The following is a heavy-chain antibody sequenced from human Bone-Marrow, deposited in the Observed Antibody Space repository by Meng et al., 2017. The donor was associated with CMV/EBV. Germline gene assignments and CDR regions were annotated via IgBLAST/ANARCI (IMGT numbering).Heavy chain of an antibody. D-gene: IGHD2-21*02. CDR1: GFIVTSKY. J-gene: IGHJ4*02. CDR2: IYDDGST. V-gene: IGHV3-53*05. Sequence: GGSLRLSCAGSGFIVTSKYMNWVRQAPGKGLEWVSVIYDDGSTYYADPVKGRFTISRDNSKNTLYLQINSLRSEDTAVYYCARPCGGSYCYWVYFDYWGQGTLATVSS. CDR3: ARPCGGSYCYWVYFDY.